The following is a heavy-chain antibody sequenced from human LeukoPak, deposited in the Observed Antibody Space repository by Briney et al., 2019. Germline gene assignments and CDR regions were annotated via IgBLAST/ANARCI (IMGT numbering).Heavy chain of an antibody. D-gene: IGHD3-16*02. J-gene: IGHJ3*02. CDR2: ISAYNGNT. CDR3: ARDMTGNPWGSYRSDAFDI. V-gene: IGHV1-18*01. CDR1: GYTFTSYG. Sequence: ASVKVSCKASGYTFTSYGISWVRQAPGQGLEWMGWISAYNGNTNYAQKLQGRVTMTTDTSTSTAYMELRSLRSDDTAVYYCARDMTGNPWGSYRSDAFDIWGQGTMVTVSS.